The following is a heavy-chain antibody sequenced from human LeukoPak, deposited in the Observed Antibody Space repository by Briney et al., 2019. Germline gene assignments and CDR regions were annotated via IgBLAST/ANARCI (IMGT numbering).Heavy chain of an antibody. CDR3: STDPRSLLY. Sequence: PGGSLRLSCTVSGFTVSSNSMNWVRQAPGKGLEWVSYISSSGSTIYYADSVKGRFTISRDNAKNSLYLQLNSLRPGDTALYYCSTDPRSLLYWGHGTLVTVSS. CDR2: ISSSGSTI. J-gene: IGHJ4*01. D-gene: IGHD4-17*01. CDR1: GFTVSSNS. V-gene: IGHV3-48*04.